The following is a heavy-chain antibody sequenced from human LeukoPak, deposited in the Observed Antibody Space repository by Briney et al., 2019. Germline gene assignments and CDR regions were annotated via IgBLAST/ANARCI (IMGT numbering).Heavy chain of an antibody. Sequence: PGGSLRLSCAASGFAFSSYAMSWVRQAPGKGLEWVSAISGSGGSTYYADSVKGRFTISRDNAKNSVYLQMNSLRAEDTAVYYCAGHRYSSAWGQGTLVIVSS. D-gene: IGHD3-22*01. CDR3: AGHRYSSA. V-gene: IGHV3-23*01. CDR1: GFAFSSYA. CDR2: ISGSGGST. J-gene: IGHJ5*02.